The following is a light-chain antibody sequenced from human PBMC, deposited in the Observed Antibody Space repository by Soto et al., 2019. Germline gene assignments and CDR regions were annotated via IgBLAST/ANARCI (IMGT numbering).Light chain of an antibody. V-gene: IGKV3-20*01. J-gene: IGKJ2*01. CDR3: QKYGTSPPYT. Sequence: EVVMTQSPGTLSLSPGDRATLSCRASQSVSSSSLAWYQQKPGQAPRLLIYHTSSRATGIPDRFSGSGSGTDFTLTIRRLEPEDFAVYYCQKYGTSPPYTFGQGTKVEIK. CDR2: HTS. CDR1: QSVSSSS.